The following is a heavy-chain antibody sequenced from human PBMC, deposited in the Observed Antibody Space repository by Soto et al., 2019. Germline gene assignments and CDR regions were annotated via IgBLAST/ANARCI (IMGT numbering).Heavy chain of an antibody. J-gene: IGHJ6*02. CDR3: ATISRGSSWGYYYYYGMDV. CDR1: GFTFSSYS. CDR2: ISSSSSYI. Sequence: GGSLRLSCAASGFTFSSYSMNWVRQAPGKGLERVSSISSSSSYIYYADSVKGRFTISRDNAKNSLYLQMNSLRAEDTAVYYCATISRGSSWGYYYYYGMDVWGQGTTVTVSS. D-gene: IGHD6-13*01. V-gene: IGHV3-21*04.